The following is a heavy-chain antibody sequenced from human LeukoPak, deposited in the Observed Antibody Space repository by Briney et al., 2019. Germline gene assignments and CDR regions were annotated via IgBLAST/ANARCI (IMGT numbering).Heavy chain of an antibody. Sequence: GGSLRLSCAASGFTFSSYAMSWVRQAPGKGLEWVSAISGSGGSTYYADSVKGRFTISRDNSKNTLYLQMNSLRAEDTAVYYCAKGSSGYDSSGYYISSLHAIGDYWGQGTLVTVSS. J-gene: IGHJ4*02. CDR1: GFTFSSYA. CDR2: ISGSGGST. CDR3: AKGSSGYDSSGYYISSLHAIGDY. V-gene: IGHV3-23*01. D-gene: IGHD3-22*01.